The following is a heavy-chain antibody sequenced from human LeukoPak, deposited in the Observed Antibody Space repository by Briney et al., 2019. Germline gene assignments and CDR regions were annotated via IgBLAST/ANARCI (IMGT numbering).Heavy chain of an antibody. CDR3: ATEIVGATTAYFDY. Sequence: ASVKVSCKASGYTFSTRDINWVRQATGQGLEWMGWMNPNSGNTGYAQKFQGRVTMTRDTSISTAYVELSSLTFEDTAVYYCATEIVGATTAYFDYWGQGTLVTVSS. CDR2: MNPNSGNT. J-gene: IGHJ4*02. CDR1: GYTFSTRD. V-gene: IGHV1-8*01. D-gene: IGHD1-26*01.